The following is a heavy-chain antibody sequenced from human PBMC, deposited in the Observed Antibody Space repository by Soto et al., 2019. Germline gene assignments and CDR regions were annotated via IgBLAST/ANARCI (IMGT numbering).Heavy chain of an antibody. Sequence: SETLSLTCTVSGGSISRYYWSWIRQPPGKGLEWIGYMYNTGRTVYNPSFKSRVTISVDTSKNQFSLQLDSVTAADTAVYYCARDLWGYCGTDCYPLDVWGQGTTVTVS. J-gene: IGHJ6*02. D-gene: IGHD2-21*02. CDR1: GGSISRYY. CDR3: ARDLWGYCGTDCYPLDV. V-gene: IGHV4-59*01. CDR2: MYNTGRT.